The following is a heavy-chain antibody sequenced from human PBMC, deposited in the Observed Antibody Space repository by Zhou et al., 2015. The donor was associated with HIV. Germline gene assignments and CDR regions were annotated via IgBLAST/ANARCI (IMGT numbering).Heavy chain of an antibody. CDR2: IIPIFGTA. V-gene: IGHV1-69*01. CDR3: ASYSAYSGYDLGXY. Sequence: QVQLVQSGAEVKKPGSSVKVSCKASGGTFSNYGVSWVRQAPGQGLEWMGGIIPIFGTANYAQKFQGRVTITADESTSTAYMEVRSLRSEDTAVYYCASYSAYSGYDLGXYWGQGTLVTVSS. D-gene: IGHD5-12*01. CDR1: GGTFSNYG. J-gene: IGHJ4*02.